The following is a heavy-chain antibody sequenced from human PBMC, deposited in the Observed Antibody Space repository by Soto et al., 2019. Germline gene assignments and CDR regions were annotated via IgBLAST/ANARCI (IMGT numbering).Heavy chain of an antibody. D-gene: IGHD3-22*01. J-gene: IGHJ4*02. Sequence: ETLALTCAVYGASFRGYYWTWIRQPPGKGLEWIGELSHSGDINYSPSLKNRVTISLDTPKNQFALKLTSVTAADTAIYYCARGIYYYDKIANCGIWGQGTLVTVSS. CDR1: GASFRGYY. CDR2: LSHSGDI. V-gene: IGHV4-34*01. CDR3: ARGIYYYDKIANCGI.